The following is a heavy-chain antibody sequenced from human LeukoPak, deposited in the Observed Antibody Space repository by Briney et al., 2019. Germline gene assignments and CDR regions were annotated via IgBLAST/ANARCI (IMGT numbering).Heavy chain of an antibody. CDR3: ARHYYSSGNYYSRSYYYGMDV. Sequence: PSETLSLTCTVSGGSISSYYWTWIRQPPGKGLEWIGYISYSGSTNYNPSLKSRVTISVDMSKNQFSLKLSSVTAADTAVYSCARHYYSSGNYYSRSYYYGMDVWGQGTSVTVSS. J-gene: IGHJ6*02. CDR1: GGSISSYY. V-gene: IGHV4-59*08. D-gene: IGHD3-10*01. CDR2: ISYSGST.